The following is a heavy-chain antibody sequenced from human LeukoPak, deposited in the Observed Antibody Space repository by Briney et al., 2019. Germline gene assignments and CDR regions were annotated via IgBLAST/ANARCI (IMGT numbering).Heavy chain of an antibody. V-gene: IGHV3-33*01. Sequence: GGSLRLSGVASGFIFSTYGLHWVRQSPGRGLEWVAVIWYDGSQRYYADSVKGRFTISRDDSQNTIYLQMDSLRAEDTAVYYCATSSPRNYFDHWGQGTLVTVSS. CDR2: IWYDGSQR. J-gene: IGHJ4*02. CDR1: GFIFSTYG. CDR3: ATSSPRNYFDH. D-gene: IGHD1-14*01.